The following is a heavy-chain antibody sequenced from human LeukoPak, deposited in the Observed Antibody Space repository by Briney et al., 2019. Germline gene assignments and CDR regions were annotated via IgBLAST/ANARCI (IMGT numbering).Heavy chain of an antibody. CDR2: ISSSSSYI. Sequence: GGSLRLSCAASGFTFSSYSMNWVRQAPGKGLEWVSSISSSSSYIYSADSVKGRFTISRDNSKNTLYLQMNSLRAEDTALYYCAKNYYYDSSGFVDYWGQGTLVTVSS. J-gene: IGHJ4*02. D-gene: IGHD3-22*01. CDR3: AKNYYYDSSGFVDY. V-gene: IGHV3-21*04. CDR1: GFTFSSYS.